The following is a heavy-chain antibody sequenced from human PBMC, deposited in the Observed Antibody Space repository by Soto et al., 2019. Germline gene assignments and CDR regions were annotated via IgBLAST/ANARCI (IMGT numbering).Heavy chain of an antibody. V-gene: IGHV1-69*13. CDR1: GGTFSSYA. D-gene: IGHD1-1*01. J-gene: IGHJ6*02. CDR3: ARAGDRESWKTRRGMDV. Sequence: ASVKVSCKASGGTFSSYAISWVRQAPGQGLEWMGGIIPIFGTANYAQKFQGRVTITADESTSTAYMELSSLRSEDTAVYYCARAGDRESWKTRRGMDVWGQGTTVTVSS. CDR2: IIPIFGTA.